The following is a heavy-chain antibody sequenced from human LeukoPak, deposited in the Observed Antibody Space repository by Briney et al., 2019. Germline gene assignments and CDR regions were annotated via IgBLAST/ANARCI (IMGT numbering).Heavy chain of an antibody. CDR1: GFTFDDYA. CDR2: ISWNSGSI. J-gene: IGHJ4*02. V-gene: IGHV3-9*03. D-gene: IGHD6-13*01. CDR3: AKGKYSSSWYYFDY. Sequence: PGRSLRLSCAASGFTFDDYAMHWVRQAPGKGLEWVSGISWNSGSIGYADSVKGRFTISRDNAKNSLYLQMNSLRAEDMALYYCAKGKYSSSWYYFDYWGQGTLVTVSS.